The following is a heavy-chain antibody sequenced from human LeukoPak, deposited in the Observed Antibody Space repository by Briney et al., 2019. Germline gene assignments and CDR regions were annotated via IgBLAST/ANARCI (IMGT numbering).Heavy chain of an antibody. V-gene: IGHV3-30-3*01. Sequence: GGSLRLSCAASGFTFSSYAMHWVRQAPGKGLEWVAVIAYDESNKYYTDSVKGRFTISRDNSKNTLYLQMNSQRTEDTAVYYCARGVHSGSFSPEDYWGQGTLVTVSS. CDR2: IAYDESNK. CDR1: GFTFSSYA. CDR3: ARGVHSGSFSPEDY. J-gene: IGHJ4*02. D-gene: IGHD1-26*01.